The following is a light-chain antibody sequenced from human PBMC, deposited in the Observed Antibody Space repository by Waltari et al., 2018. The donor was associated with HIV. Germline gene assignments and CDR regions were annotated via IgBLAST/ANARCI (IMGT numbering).Light chain of an antibody. J-gene: IGLJ2*01. CDR2: QDN. Sequence: SYELTQPPSVSVSPGQTASITCSGDKLGDKYACWYQQKPGQSPVLVIYQDNKRPSGIPERFSGSNSGNAATLTISGTQAIDEADYYCQAWDSSTVVFGGGTKLTVL. CDR1: KLGDKY. CDR3: QAWDSSTVV. V-gene: IGLV3-1*01.